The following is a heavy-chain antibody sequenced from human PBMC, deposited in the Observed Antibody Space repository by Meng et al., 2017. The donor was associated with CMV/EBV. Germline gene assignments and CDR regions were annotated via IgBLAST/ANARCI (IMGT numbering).Heavy chain of an antibody. Sequence: SETLSLTCTVSGYSISSGYYWGWIRQPPGTGLEWIGSIYHSGSTYYNPSLKSRVTISVDTSKNQFSLKLSSVTAADTAVYCCARVRRITMIVDWGQGTLVTVSS. CDR3: ARVRRITMIVD. J-gene: IGHJ4*02. V-gene: IGHV4-38-2*02. CDR1: GYSISSGYY. D-gene: IGHD3-22*01. CDR2: IYHSGST.